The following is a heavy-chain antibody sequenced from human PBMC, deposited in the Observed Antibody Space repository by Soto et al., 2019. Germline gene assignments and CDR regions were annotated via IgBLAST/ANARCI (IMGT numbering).Heavy chain of an antibody. J-gene: IGHJ4*02. Sequence: PGGSLRLSCAASRFTFSSYGMSWVRQAPGKGLEWVSALSGSGGSTYYAESVKGRFTISRDNSKNTLYLQMNSLRAQDTALYYCASSGTGFTNTYYSHYFEYWDQGTLGAISS. CDR3: ASSGTGFTNTYYSHYFEY. CDR1: RFTFSSYG. D-gene: IGHD1-26*01. CDR2: LSGSGGST. V-gene: IGHV3-23*01.